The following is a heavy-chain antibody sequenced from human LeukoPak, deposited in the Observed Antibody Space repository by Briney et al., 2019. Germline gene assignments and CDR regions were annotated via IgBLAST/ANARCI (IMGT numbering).Heavy chain of an antibody. V-gene: IGHV4-39*01. J-gene: IGHJ5*02. CDR3: ARQVGLLWFGELEFDP. D-gene: IGHD3-10*01. Sequence: SETLSLTCTVSGGSISSSSYYWGSIRQPPGKGLDRIGSIYYTGSTYYNPSLKSRVTISVDTSKNQFSLKLSSVTAADTAVYYCARQVGLLWFGELEFDPWGQGTLVTVSS. CDR1: GGSISSSSYY. CDR2: IYYTGST.